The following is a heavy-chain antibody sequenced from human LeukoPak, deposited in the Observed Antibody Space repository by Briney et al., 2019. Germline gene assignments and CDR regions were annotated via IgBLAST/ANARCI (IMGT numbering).Heavy chain of an antibody. Sequence: RGESLEISCQGSGYNFNNDWIAWVRQMPGKGLEWMGIIYPGDSDTKYSPPFQGQVTISADKSSSTAYLQWSSLKASDTAMYFCARLEETELGDHWGQGTLVTVSS. D-gene: IGHD1-26*01. J-gene: IGHJ4*02. CDR2: IYPGDSDT. V-gene: IGHV5-51*01. CDR1: GYNFNNDW. CDR3: ARLEETELGDH.